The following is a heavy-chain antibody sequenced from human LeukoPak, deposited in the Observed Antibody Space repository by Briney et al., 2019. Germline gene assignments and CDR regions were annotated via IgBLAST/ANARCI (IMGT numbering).Heavy chain of an antibody. CDR2: ISAYNGNT. V-gene: IGHV1-18*01. CDR1: GYTFTSYG. D-gene: IGHD3-3*01. J-gene: IGHJ5*02. CDR3: ARDGTTYYDFWSGYLRFDP. Sequence: ASVKVSCKASGYTFTSYGISWVRQAPGQGLEWMGWISAYNGNTNYAQKLQGRVTMTTDTSTSTAYMELRSLRSDDTAVYYCARDGTTYYDFWSGYLRFDPWGQGTLVTVSS.